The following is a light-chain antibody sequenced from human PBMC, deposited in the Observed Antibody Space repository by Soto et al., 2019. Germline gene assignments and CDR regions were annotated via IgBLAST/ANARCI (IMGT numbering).Light chain of an antibody. Sequence: DIHMTDSPSTLSGSVLDRVTITFRASQTISSWLSWYQQKPGEAPKLLIYKASTLKSGVPSRFSGSGSGTEFTLTISSLQPDDFAAYYCQHYSSYSGAFGQGTKVDIK. CDR3: QHYSSYSGA. V-gene: IGKV1-5*03. CDR2: KAS. J-gene: IGKJ1*01. CDR1: QTISSW.